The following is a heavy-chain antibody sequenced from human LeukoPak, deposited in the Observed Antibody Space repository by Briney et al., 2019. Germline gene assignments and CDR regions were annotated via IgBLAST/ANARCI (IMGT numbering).Heavy chain of an antibody. CDR2: ISTFNGYT. J-gene: IGHJ4*02. CDR3: ARGEFYYDL. D-gene: IGHD3-16*01. V-gene: IGHV1-18*04. Sequence: VPVKVSCKPSGYIFTSNSITWVRQASGQQLEWMGWISTFNGYTKYAQNLQGRITMTRDTSTRTVYLEMRNLRSDDTAVYFCARGEFYYDLWGQGTLVTVSS. CDR1: GYIFTSNS.